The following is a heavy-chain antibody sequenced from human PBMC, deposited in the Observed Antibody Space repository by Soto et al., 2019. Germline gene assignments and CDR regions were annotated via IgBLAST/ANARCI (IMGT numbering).Heavy chain of an antibody. V-gene: IGHV4-59*01. CDR3: ARTPVYCSGGSCYSVDWYFDL. CDR1: GGSISSYY. J-gene: IGHJ2*01. D-gene: IGHD2-15*01. Sequence: QVQLQESGPGLVKPSETLSLTCTVSGGSISSYYWSWIRQPPGKGLEWIGYIYYSGSTNYNPSLKSRVTMSVDTSKIQFSLKLSSVTAADTALYYCARTPVYCSGGSCYSVDWYFDLWGRGTLVTVSS. CDR2: IYYSGST.